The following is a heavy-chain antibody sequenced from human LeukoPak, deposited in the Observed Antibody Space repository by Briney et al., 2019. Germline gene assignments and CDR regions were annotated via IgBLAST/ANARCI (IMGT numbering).Heavy chain of an antibody. J-gene: IGHJ4*02. CDR1: GGSINSYY. CDR3: ARHNYGSGSYNY. CDR2: IYYSGST. Sequence: SETLSLTCTVSGGSINSYYWSWIRQPPGKRLEWIGYIYYSGSTNYNPPLESRVTISVDTSKNQFSLKLRSVTAADTAVYYCARHNYGSGSYNYWGQGTLVTVSS. V-gene: IGHV4-59*08. D-gene: IGHD3-10*01.